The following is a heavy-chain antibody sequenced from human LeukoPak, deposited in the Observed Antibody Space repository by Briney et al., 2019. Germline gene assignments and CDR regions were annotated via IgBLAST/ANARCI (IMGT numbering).Heavy chain of an antibody. CDR2: ISSSGSTI. J-gene: IGHJ4*02. D-gene: IGHD2-15*01. CDR1: GFTFSDYY. Sequence: PGGSLRLSCAASGFTFSDYYMSWIRQAPGKGLEWVSYISSSGSTIYYADSVKGRFTISRDNSKNSLYLQMNSLRAEDTAVYYCASRTQYCSGGSCSDYWGQGTLVTVSS. CDR3: ASRTQYCSGGSCSDY. V-gene: IGHV3-11*01.